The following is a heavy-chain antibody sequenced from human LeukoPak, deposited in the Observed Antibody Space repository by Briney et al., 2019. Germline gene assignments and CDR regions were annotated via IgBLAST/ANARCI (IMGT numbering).Heavy chain of an antibody. CDR1: GFTFSNYA. J-gene: IGHJ4*02. V-gene: IGHV3-23*01. D-gene: IGHD3-9*01. CDR2: ITGSGSGI. CDR3: AKWGDYDVLTGYYVSDY. Sequence: GGSLRLSCAATGFTFSNYAMSWVRQAPGKGLEWVSAITGSGSGIYYADSMKSRFTISRDNSKNTLYLQINSLRAEDTAVYYCAKWGDYDVLTGYYVSDYWGQGTLVTVSS.